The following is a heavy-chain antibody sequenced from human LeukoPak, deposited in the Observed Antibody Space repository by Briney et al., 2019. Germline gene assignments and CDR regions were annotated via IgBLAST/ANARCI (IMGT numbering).Heavy chain of an antibody. CDR3: ARQGRYSSAWNDY. Sequence: SETLSLTCTVSGGSISTYYWSWIRRPPGKGLEWIGYIYSSGSSNYKSSLKSRVTISVDTSKNQFALKLTSVTAADTAVYYCARQGRYSSAWNDYWGQGTLVTVSS. CDR1: GGSISTYY. D-gene: IGHD6-19*01. V-gene: IGHV4-59*08. CDR2: IYSSGSS. J-gene: IGHJ4*02.